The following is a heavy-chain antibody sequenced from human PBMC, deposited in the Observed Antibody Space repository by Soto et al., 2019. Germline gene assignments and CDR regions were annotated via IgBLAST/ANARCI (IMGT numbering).Heavy chain of an antibody. Sequence: GGSLRLSCAASGFSFGTYAMHWVRQAPGKGLEWVAVISYDGSNKYYADSVKGRFTISRDNSKNTLYLQMNSLRAEDTSVYYCARDRLGSSSWLILDYWGQGTLVTVSS. CDR3: ARDRLGSSSWLILDY. V-gene: IGHV3-30-3*01. J-gene: IGHJ4*02. CDR2: ISYDGSNK. D-gene: IGHD6-13*01. CDR1: GFSFGTYA.